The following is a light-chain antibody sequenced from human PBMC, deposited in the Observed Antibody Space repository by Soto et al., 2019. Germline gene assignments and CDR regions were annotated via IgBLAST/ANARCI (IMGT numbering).Light chain of an antibody. Sequence: EIVMTQSPATLFVSPGERATLSCRASQSVFGNLAWYQQKPGQAPRLLIYAASTRATGVPARFGGSGSGTEVPLTISSLQSEDFAVYYCQQYNNWPPWTFGQGTKVEIK. CDR2: AAS. CDR3: QQYNNWPPWT. J-gene: IGKJ1*01. V-gene: IGKV3-15*01. CDR1: QSVFGN.